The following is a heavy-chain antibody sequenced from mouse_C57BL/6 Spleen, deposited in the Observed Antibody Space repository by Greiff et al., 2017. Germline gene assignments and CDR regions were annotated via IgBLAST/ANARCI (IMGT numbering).Heavy chain of an antibody. D-gene: IGHD2-10*02. CDR1: GYTFTSYW. J-gene: IGHJ3*01. CDR3: ARSGYGNFSWFAY. CDR2: IYPGSGST. Sequence: QVQLQQPGAELVKPGASVKMSCKASGYTFTSYWITWVKQRPGQGLEWIGDIYPGSGSTNYNEKFKSKATLTVDTSASTAYMQLISLTSEVSAVYYCARSGYGNFSWFAYWGQGTLVTVSA. V-gene: IGHV1-55*01.